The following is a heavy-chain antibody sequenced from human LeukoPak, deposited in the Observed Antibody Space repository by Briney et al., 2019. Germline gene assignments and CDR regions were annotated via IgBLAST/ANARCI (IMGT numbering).Heavy chain of an antibody. Sequence: PSGTLSLTCAVSGDSINSNYWWSWVRQPPGKGLEWIGEISHSGSTTYNPSLKSRVTISVDTSKNQFSLKLSSVTAADTAVYYCARGGGSYLGAFDIWGQGTMVTVSS. D-gene: IGHD1-26*01. J-gene: IGHJ3*02. CDR3: ARGGGSYLGAFDI. CDR2: ISHSGST. CDR1: GDSINSNYW. V-gene: IGHV4-4*02.